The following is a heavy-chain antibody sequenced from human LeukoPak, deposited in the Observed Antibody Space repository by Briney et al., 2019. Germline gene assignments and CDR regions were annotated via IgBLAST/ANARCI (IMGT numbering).Heavy chain of an antibody. D-gene: IGHD6-13*01. J-gene: IGHJ5*02. CDR2: IYYSGST. CDR1: GGSISSYY. CDR3: ASYSSSWSTNWFDP. V-gene: IGHV4-59*08. Sequence: SETLSLTCTVSGGSISSYYWSWIRQPPGKGLEWIGYIYYSGSTYYNPSLKSRVTISVDTSKNQFSLKLSSVTAADTAVYYCASYSSSWSTNWFDPWGQGTLVTVSS.